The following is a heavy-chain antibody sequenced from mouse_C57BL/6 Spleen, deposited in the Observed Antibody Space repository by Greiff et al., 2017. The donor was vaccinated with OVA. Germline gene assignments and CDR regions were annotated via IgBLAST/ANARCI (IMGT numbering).Heavy chain of an antibody. Sequence: QVQLKQPGAELVRPGSSVKLSCKASGYTFTSYWMHWVKQRPIQGLEWIGNIDPSDSETHYNQKFKDKATLTVDKSSSTAYMQLSSLTSDDSAVYYCAIGDTEGGYYYAMDYWGQGTSVTVSS. CDR1: GYTFTSYW. CDR3: AIGDTEGGYYYAMDY. J-gene: IGHJ4*01. V-gene: IGHV1-52*01. D-gene: IGHD3-3*01. CDR2: IDPSDSET.